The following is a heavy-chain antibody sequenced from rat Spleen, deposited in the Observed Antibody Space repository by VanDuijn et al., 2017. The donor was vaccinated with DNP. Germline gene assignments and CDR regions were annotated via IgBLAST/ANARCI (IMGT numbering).Heavy chain of an antibody. CDR1: GYSITTTY. V-gene: IGHV3-1*01. D-gene: IGHD1-12*02. Sequence: EVQLQESGPGLVKPSQSLSLTCSVTGYSITTTYWAWIRKFPGNKMEWMGYISYSGSTGYNPSLKSRISITRDTSKNQFFLQLNSVTTEDTATYYCARSDIYYYDGRYYPFAYWGQGTLVTVSS. J-gene: IGHJ3*01. CDR3: ARSDIYYYDGRYYPFAY. CDR2: ISYSGST.